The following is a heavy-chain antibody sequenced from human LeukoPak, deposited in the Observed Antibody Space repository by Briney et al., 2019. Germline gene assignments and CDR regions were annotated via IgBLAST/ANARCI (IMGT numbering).Heavy chain of an antibody. Sequence: PGGSLRLSCAASGFTFSDYYMSWIRQAPGKGLEWVSYISSSGSTIYYADSVKGRFTISRDNSKNTLYLQMNSLRAEDTAVYYCAKNWGTAMVFIDYYYYYMDVWGKGTTVTISS. CDR2: ISSSGSTI. V-gene: IGHV3-11*01. CDR1: GFTFSDYY. D-gene: IGHD5-18*01. J-gene: IGHJ6*03. CDR3: AKNWGTAMVFIDYYYYYMDV.